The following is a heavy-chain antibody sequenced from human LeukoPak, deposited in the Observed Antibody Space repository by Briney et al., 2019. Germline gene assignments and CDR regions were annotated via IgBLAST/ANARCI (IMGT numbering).Heavy chain of an antibody. CDR3: AKGIAVAGTPFDY. CDR1: GFTFSSYA. D-gene: IGHD6-19*01. CDR2: ISGSGGST. J-gene: IGHJ4*02. V-gene: IGHV3-23*01. Sequence: PGGSLRLSCAAPGFTFSSYAMSWVRQAPGKGLEWVSAISGSGGSTYYADSVKGRFTISRDNSKNTLYLQMNSLRAEDTAVYYCAKGIAVAGTPFDYWGQGTLVTVSS.